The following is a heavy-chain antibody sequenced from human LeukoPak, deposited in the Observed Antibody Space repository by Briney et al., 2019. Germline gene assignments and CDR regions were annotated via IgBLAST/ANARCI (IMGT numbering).Heavy chain of an antibody. J-gene: IGHJ4*02. Sequence: GGSLRLSCTVSGFTVSSNSMSWVRQAPGKGLEWVSFIYSGGNTHYSDSVKGRFTISRDNSKNTLYLQMNSLRAEDTAVYYCARRAGEYSHPYDYWGQGTLVTVST. CDR2: IYSGGNT. CDR1: GFTVSSNS. D-gene: IGHD4-17*01. V-gene: IGHV3-53*01. CDR3: ARRAGEYSHPYDY.